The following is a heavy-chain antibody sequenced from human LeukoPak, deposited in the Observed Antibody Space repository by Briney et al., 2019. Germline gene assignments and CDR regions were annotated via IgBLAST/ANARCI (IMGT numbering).Heavy chain of an antibody. CDR2: INGDGNEK. CDR1: GFTFSNYW. J-gene: IGHJ4*02. CDR3: ARAGVLWFGESKFDY. V-gene: IGHV3-7*03. Sequence: GGSLRLSCAASGFTFSNYWMSWVRQAPGKGLEWVANINGDGNEKHYVDSVNGRFTISRDNAKNSLYLQMNSLRAEDTAVYYCARAGVLWFGESKFDYWGQGAQVTASS. D-gene: IGHD3-10*01.